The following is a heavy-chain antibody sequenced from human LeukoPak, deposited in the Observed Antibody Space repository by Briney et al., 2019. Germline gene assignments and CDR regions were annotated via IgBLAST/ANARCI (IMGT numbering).Heavy chain of an antibody. J-gene: IGHJ6*02. CDR3: ARRFQYDFWSGYYPWYYYGMDV. CDR1: GYTFTGYY. Sequence: ASVKVSCKAPGYTFTGYYMHWVRQAPGQGLEWMGWINPNSGGTNYAQKFQGRVTMTRDTSISTAYMELSRLRSDDTAVYYCARRFQYDFWSGYYPWYYYGMDVWGQGTTVTVSS. D-gene: IGHD3-3*01. V-gene: IGHV1-2*02. CDR2: INPNSGGT.